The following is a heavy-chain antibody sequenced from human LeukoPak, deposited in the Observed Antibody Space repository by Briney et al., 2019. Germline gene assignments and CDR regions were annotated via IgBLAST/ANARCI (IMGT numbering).Heavy chain of an antibody. CDR1: GYSISSGYY. Sequence: PSETLSLTCTVSGYSISSGYYWGWIRQPPGKGLEWIAIIYHSGNSYYNRSLKSRVTISVDTSKNQFSLKLSSVTAADTAVYYCARGGYYGSGNDFRFDPWGQGTLVTVSS. J-gene: IGHJ5*02. V-gene: IGHV4-38-2*02. CDR2: IYHSGNS. D-gene: IGHD3-10*01. CDR3: ARGGYYGSGNDFRFDP.